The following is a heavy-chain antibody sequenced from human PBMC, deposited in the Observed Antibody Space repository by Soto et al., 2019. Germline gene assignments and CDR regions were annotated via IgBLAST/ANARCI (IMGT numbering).Heavy chain of an antibody. J-gene: IGHJ6*03. CDR3: AKEAVVPAAMPSRNYYYMDV. V-gene: IGHV3-9*01. Sequence: GGSLRLSCAASGFTFDDYAMHWVRQAPGKGLEWVSGISWNSGSIGYADSVKGRFTTSRDNAKNSLYLQMNSLRAEDTALYCGAKEAVVPAAMPSRNYYYMDVWGKGTTVTVSS. D-gene: IGHD2-2*01. CDR2: ISWNSGSI. CDR1: GFTFDDYA.